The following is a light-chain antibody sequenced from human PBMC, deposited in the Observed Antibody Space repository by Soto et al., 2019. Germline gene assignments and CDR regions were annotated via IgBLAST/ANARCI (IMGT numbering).Light chain of an antibody. J-gene: IGLJ3*02. CDR3: SSYAGSNNWV. CDR2: EVS. Sequence: QSARTQPPSASGSPGQSVTISCTGTSSDVGGYNYVSWYQQHPGKAPKLMIYEVSKRPSGVPVRFSGSKSGNTASLTVSGLQAEDEADYYCSSYAGSNNWVFGGGTKLTVL. V-gene: IGLV2-8*01. CDR1: SSDVGGYNY.